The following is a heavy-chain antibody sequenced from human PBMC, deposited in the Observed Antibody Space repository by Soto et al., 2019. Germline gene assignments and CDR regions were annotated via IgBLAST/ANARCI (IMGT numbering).Heavy chain of an antibody. CDR3: ARYALNYYDSSGYYRWFDP. Sequence: KTSETLSLTXTVSGGSISSGDYYWSWIRQPPGKGLEWIGYIYYSGSTYYNPSLKSRVTISVDTSKNQFSLKLSSVTAADTAVYYCARYALNYYDSSGYYRWFDPWGQGTLVTVSS. D-gene: IGHD3-22*01. CDR2: IYYSGST. V-gene: IGHV4-30-4*01. J-gene: IGHJ5*02. CDR1: GGSISSGDYY.